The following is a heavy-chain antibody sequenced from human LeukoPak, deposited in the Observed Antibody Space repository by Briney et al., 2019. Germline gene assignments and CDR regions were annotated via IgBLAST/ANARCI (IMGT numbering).Heavy chain of an antibody. V-gene: IGHV3-7*01. CDR2: IKQDGTEK. CDR3: AREAGWLQLYFDY. D-gene: IGHD5-24*01. J-gene: IGHJ4*02. CDR1: GFKFSTYW. Sequence: GGSLRLSCSASGFKFSTYWMSWFRQAPGKGLEWVAIIKQDGTEKYYVDSVKGRFTISRDNAKNSLFLQMNSLRVEDTAVYYCAREAGWLQLYFDYWGQGTLVTVFS.